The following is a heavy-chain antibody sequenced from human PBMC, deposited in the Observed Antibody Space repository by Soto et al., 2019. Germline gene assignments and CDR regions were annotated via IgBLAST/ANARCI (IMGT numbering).Heavy chain of an antibody. Sequence: QVQLVQSGAEVKKPGASVKVSCKASGYTFTSYGISWVRQAPGQGLEGMGWISAYNGNTNYAQKLQGRVTMTTDTPTSKAYMELRSLRSDDTAVYYCEREYSVGNDYVWGSDRYTRPVDAFDILGQGTMVTVSS. V-gene: IGHV1-18*01. CDR3: EREYSVGNDYVWGSDRYTRPVDAFDI. D-gene: IGHD3-16*02. CDR1: GYTFTSYG. J-gene: IGHJ3*02. CDR2: ISAYNGNT.